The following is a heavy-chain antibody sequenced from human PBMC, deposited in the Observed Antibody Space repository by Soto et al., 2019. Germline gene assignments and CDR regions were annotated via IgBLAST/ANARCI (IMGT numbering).Heavy chain of an antibody. Sequence: QVLLQESGPGLVKPSQTLSLTCTVSGGSISSGDYYWTWIRQHPGKGLEWIGYIYYSGSTSYNPFLQSRVSSSVDTAKNRFSPNINSVTAADTAVYYCARVLSSGFYKDGNFFDYWGQGTLVTVSS. CDR3: ARVLSSGFYKDGNFFDY. CDR2: IYYSGST. V-gene: IGHV4-31*03. J-gene: IGHJ4*02. D-gene: IGHD3-3*01. CDR1: GGSISSGDYY.